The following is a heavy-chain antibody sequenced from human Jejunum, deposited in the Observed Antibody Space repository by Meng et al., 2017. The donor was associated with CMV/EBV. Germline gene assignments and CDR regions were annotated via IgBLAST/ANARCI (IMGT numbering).Heavy chain of an antibody. CDR2: VYYSGGT. CDR3: ARAYSSSCRVDY. V-gene: IGHV4-59*01. CDR1: GGSISSYY. J-gene: IGHJ4*02. D-gene: IGHD6-6*01. Sequence: TVSGGSISSYYWNWIRQPPGKGLEWFGYVYYSGGTNYNPSLKSRVTISVDTSKNQFSLKLSSVTAADTAVYYCARAYSSSCRVDYWGQGTLVTVSS.